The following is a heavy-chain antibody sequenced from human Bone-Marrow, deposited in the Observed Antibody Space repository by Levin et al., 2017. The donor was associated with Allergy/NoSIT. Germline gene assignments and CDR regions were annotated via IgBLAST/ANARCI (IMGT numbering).Heavy chain of an antibody. CDR1: GDTFTVYY. J-gene: IGHJ4*02. D-gene: IGHD4-17*01. CDR2: INPNGGGT. V-gene: IGHV1-2*02. CDR3: ARDGYGDLPGY. Sequence: VASVKVSCKASGDTFTVYYIHWVRQAPGQGLDWMGWINPNGGGTNYAPKFQGRVTMTRDTSINTAYMELSRLSTDDTAVYYCARDGYGDLPGYWGQGSLVTVSS.